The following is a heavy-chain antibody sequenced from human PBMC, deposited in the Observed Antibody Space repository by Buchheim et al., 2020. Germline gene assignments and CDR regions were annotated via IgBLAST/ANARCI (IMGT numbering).Heavy chain of an antibody. Sequence: QVQLVQSGAEVKKPGASVKVSCKASGYTFTSYYMHWVRQAPGQGLEWMGIINPSGGSTSYAQKFQGRVTMTRDTSTRTVDMELSSLRSEDTAVYYCARECPPLYSNYVRPWELWFDPWGQGTL. CDR3: ARECPPLYSNYVRPWELWFDP. V-gene: IGHV1-46*01. CDR2: INPSGGST. CDR1: GYTFTSYY. J-gene: IGHJ5*02. D-gene: IGHD4-11*01.